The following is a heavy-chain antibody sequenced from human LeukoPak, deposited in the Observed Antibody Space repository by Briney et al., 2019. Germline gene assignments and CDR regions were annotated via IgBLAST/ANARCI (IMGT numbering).Heavy chain of an antibody. V-gene: IGHV3-21*01. CDR1: GFTFSSNS. CDR3: ARDQWDCSSTSCHDY. J-gene: IGHJ4*02. Sequence: GGSLRLSCAASGFTFSSNSMNWVRQAPGKGLEWVSSISSSSSYIYYADSVKGRFTISRDNAKNSLYLQMNSLRAEDTAVYYCARDQWDCSSTSCHDYWGQGTLVTVSS. D-gene: IGHD2-2*01. CDR2: ISSSSSYI.